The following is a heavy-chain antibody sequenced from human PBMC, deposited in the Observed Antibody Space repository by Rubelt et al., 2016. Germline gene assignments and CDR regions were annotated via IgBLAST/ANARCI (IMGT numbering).Heavy chain of an antibody. CDR3: ARVPERWLQADYFDY. J-gene: IGHJ4*02. D-gene: IGHD5-24*01. CDR1: GGSISSYY. V-gene: IGHV4-59*01. Sequence: QVQLQESGPGLVKPSETLSLTCTVSGGSISSYYWSWIRQPPGKGLEWIGSIYYSGSTYYNPSLKSRVTILVDTSKNQFCLKLSSVTAADTAVYYGARVPERWLQADYFDYGGQGTLVTVSS. CDR2: IYYSGST.